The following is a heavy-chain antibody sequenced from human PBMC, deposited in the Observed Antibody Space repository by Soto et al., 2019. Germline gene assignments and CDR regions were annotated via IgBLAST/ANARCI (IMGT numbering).Heavy chain of an antibody. CDR3: AREAGYCSRTSCYRRAFDT. J-gene: IGHJ3*02. Sequence: EVQLVESGGDLVQPGGSLSLSCAASGFTFSGHWMHWVRQVPGKGVEWVSRINTDGGSSAYADSVKGRFAISRDNAKNTLYLQMNGLRAEDTAVYYCAREAGYCSRTSCYRRAFDTWGQGTTVTVSS. CDR1: GFTFSGHW. V-gene: IGHV3-74*03. D-gene: IGHD2-2*01. CDR2: INTDGGSS.